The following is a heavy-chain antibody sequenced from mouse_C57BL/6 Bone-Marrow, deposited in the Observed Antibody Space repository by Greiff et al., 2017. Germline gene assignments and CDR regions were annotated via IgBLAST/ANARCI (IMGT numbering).Heavy chain of an antibody. CDR2: IHPNSGST. D-gene: IGHD2-5*01. CDR3: ARSGYSNYVGY. J-gene: IGHJ2*01. CDR1: GYTFTSYW. Sequence: VQLQQPGAELVKPGASVKLSCKASGYTFTSYWMHWVKQRPGQGLEWIGMIHPNSGSTNYNEKFKSKATLTVDKSSSTAYMQLNILTSEDSAVYGYARSGYSNYVGYWGQGTTLTVSA. V-gene: IGHV1-64*01.